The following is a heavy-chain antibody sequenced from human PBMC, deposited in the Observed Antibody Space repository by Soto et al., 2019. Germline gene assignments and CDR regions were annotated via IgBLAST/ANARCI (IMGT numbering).Heavy chain of an antibody. CDR2: ILHSGST. CDR1: GGSVSISTYY. CDR3: ARMYGDYGMDV. V-gene: IGHV4-39*01. D-gene: IGHD4-17*01. J-gene: IGHJ6*02. Sequence: PSETLSLTCSVSGGSVSISTYYWAWVRQTPGKGLEWLGSILHSGSTYYNPSLKSRLTLSVDTSEDQFSLNLSSVTATATYYCARMYGDYGMDVWGQGTTVTVSS.